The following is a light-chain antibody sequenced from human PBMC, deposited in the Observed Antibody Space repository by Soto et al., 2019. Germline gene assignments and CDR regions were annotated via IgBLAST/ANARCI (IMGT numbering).Light chain of an antibody. J-gene: IGKJ1*01. CDR1: QTISSW. CDR3: QHYNSYSEA. CDR2: KAS. Sequence: DIQMTKSPATLSGSVGERVTITCRASQTISSWLAWYQQKPGKAPKLLIYKASTLKSGVPSRFSGIGSGTEFTLTISSLQPDDFATYYCQHYNSYSEAFGQGTKVDIK. V-gene: IGKV1-5*03.